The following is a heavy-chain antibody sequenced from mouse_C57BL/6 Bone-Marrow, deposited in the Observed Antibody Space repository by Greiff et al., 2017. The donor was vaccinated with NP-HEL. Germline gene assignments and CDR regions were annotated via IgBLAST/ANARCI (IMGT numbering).Heavy chain of an antibody. J-gene: IGHJ3*01. Sequence: QVHVKQSGAELARPGASVKLSCKASGYTFTSYGISWVKQRTGQGLEWIGEIYPRSGNTYYNEKFKGKATLTADKSSSTAYMELRSLTSEDSAVYFCARWLLPWFAYWGQGTLVTVSA. CDR2: IYPRSGNT. V-gene: IGHV1-81*01. CDR1: GYTFTSYG. D-gene: IGHD2-3*01. CDR3: ARWLLPWFAY.